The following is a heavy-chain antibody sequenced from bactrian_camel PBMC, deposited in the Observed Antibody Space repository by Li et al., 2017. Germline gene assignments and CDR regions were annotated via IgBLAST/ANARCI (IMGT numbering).Heavy chain of an antibody. V-gene: IGHV3S31*01. CDR2: IVSGGESS. J-gene: IGHJ4*01. Sequence: DVQLVESGGGLVQPGGSLRLSCAASGFTFSSYAMNWVRQAPGKGLEWVSAIVSGGESSFYADSVKGRFAISRDNAKNTLYLQMNTLKTEDTAVYYCAACRECNGGTCNGNFLYWGQGTQVTVS. D-gene: IGHD7*01. CDR3: AACRECNGGTCNGNFLY. CDR1: GFTFSSYA.